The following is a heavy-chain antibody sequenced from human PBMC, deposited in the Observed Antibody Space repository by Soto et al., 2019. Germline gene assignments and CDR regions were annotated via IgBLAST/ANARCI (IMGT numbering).Heavy chain of an antibody. J-gene: IGHJ3*02. V-gene: IGHV1-69*13. CDR1: GGTFSSYA. D-gene: IGHD3-22*01. CDR3: ARDNTMIAPSDAFDI. Sequence: SVKVSCKASGGTFSSYAISWVRQAPGQGLEWMGGIIPIFGTANYAQKFQGRVTITADESTSTAYMELSSLRSEDTAVYYCARDNTMIAPSDAFDIWGQGTMVTVSS. CDR2: IIPIFGTA.